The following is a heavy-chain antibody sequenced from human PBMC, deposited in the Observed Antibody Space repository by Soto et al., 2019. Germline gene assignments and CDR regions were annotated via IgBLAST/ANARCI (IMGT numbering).Heavy chain of an antibody. CDR3: ARPYYYDSSGYYPNWFDP. V-gene: IGHV3-30*03. J-gene: IGHJ5*02. CDR1: GFTFSSYG. CDR2: ISYDGSNK. D-gene: IGHD3-22*01. Sequence: GGSLRLSCAASGFTFSSYGMHWVRQAPGKGLEWVAVISYDGSNKYYAEYVKGRFTISRDNSKNTLYLQMNSLRAEDTAVYFFARPYYYDSSGYYPNWFDPWGQGTLVTVSS.